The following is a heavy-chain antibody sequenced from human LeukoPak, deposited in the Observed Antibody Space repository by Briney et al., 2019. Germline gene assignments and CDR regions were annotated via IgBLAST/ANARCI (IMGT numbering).Heavy chain of an antibody. D-gene: IGHD2-2*03. Sequence: SETLSLTCTVSGGSISSYYWSWIRQPPGKGLEWIGYIYYSGSTNYNPSLKSRVTISVDTSKNQFSLKLSSVTAADTAVYYCARDYDGYCSGTSCYHDWFDPWGQGTLVTVSS. J-gene: IGHJ5*02. CDR2: IYYSGST. V-gene: IGHV4-59*01. CDR3: ARDYDGYCSGTSCYHDWFDP. CDR1: GGSISSYY.